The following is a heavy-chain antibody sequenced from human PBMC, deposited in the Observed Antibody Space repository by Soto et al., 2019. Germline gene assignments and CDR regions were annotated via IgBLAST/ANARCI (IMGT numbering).Heavy chain of an antibody. V-gene: IGHV3-33*01. J-gene: IGHJ4*02. Sequence: QVQLVESGGGVVQPGRSLRLSCAASGFTFSSYGMHWVRQAPGKGLEWVAVIWYDGSNKYYADSVKGRFTTSRGNSKHTLYLQMNSLRPEDTAVYYCARDCAGYSSGWYQRGGFGYWGAGTLVTVSS. CDR3: ARDCAGYSSGWYQRGGFGY. CDR1: GFTFSSYG. CDR2: IWYDGSNK. D-gene: IGHD6-19*01.